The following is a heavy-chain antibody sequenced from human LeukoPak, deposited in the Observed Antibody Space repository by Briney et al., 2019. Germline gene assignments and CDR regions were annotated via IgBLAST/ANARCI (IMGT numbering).Heavy chain of an antibody. Sequence: PGGSLRLSCAASGFTFSNYAMNWVRQAPGKGLEWVSTISGGGSTYYADSVKGRFTIPRDNSKNTLYLQMNSLRAEDTAVYYCAKDGVLDYWGQGTLVTVSS. CDR1: GFTFSNYA. V-gene: IGHV3-23*01. CDR2: ISGGGST. CDR3: AKDGVLDY. J-gene: IGHJ4*02. D-gene: IGHD3-16*01.